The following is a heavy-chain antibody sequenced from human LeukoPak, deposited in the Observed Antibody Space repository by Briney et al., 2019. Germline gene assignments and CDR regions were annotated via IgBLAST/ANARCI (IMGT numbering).Heavy chain of an antibody. Sequence: GGSLRLSCAASGFILRNYAMSWVRQAPGKGLEWVSAITGSGDTTYYADSVKGRFTISRDNSKNTLYVEMNTLRAEDTAVCYCAKWGDYDILTGYYVSDFWGQGTLVTVSS. V-gene: IGHV3-23*01. J-gene: IGHJ4*02. CDR1: GFILRNYA. CDR3: AKWGDYDILTGYYVSDF. D-gene: IGHD3-9*01. CDR2: ITGSGDTT.